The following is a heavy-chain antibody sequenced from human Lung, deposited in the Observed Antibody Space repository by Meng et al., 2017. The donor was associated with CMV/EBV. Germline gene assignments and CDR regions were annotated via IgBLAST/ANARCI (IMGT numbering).Heavy chain of an antibody. D-gene: IGHD4-23*01. V-gene: IGHV6-1*01. J-gene: IGHJ4*02. CDR3: ARGINGGCGD. Sequence: GQLQHPGPGLGKPSQTLSPPCAISGDIVSSNSAAWHWIRQSPSRGLEWLGRTYYRSKWYHEYAVSVKSRITISPDTPKNQFSLQLNSMTPEDTAVYYCARGINGGCGDWGQGTLVTVSS. CDR1: GDIVSSNSAA. CDR2: TYYRSKWYH.